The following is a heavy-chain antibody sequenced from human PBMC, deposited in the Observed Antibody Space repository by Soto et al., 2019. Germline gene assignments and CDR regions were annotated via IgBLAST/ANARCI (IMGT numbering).Heavy chain of an antibody. CDR3: ARRRCSTTSCYPYYYYGLDV. D-gene: IGHD2-2*01. V-gene: IGHV4-39*01. Sequence: SETLSLTCSVSGGPISSSSYYWGWIRQPPGKGLEWIGSIFYSGRTDYNPSLKSRVTISVDRSKNQFSLKLNSVTAADTAVYYCARRRCSTTSCYPYYYYGLDVWGQGTTVPGSS. CDR2: IFYSGRT. CDR1: GGPISSSSYY. J-gene: IGHJ6*02.